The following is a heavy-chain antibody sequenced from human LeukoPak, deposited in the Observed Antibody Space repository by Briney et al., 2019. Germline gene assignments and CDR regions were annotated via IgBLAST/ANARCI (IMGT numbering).Heavy chain of an antibody. V-gene: IGHV1-69*13. Sequence: ASVKVSCKASGGTFRTFAISWMRQAPGQGLQWMGGVVPIFGKSHYAQKFQGRVTITADESTSTAYMELSRLTSDDTAVYFCARESLAGTWPSDYWGQGTLVTVSS. CDR2: VVPIFGKS. CDR3: ARESLAGTWPSDY. J-gene: IGHJ4*02. CDR1: GGTFRTFA. D-gene: IGHD6-19*01.